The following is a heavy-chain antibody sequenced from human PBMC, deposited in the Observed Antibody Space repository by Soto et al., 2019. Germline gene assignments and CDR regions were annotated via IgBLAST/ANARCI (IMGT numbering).Heavy chain of an antibody. Sequence: PSESLSLSCEVFPCSICDYSWSWFRQAPGMRLEWVGFVYSGGSSMYNPSFKSRVIITLETSKNQFPLTFTYLTAADSAMYYCARTSRATPGTGLDSWGQGALVTVSS. CDR2: VYSGGSS. V-gene: IGHV4-59*01. CDR3: ARTSRATPGTGLDS. CDR1: PCSICDYS. J-gene: IGHJ4*02.